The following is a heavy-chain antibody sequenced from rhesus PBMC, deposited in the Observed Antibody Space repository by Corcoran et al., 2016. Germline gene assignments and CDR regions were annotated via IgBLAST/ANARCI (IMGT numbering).Heavy chain of an antibody. CDR3: ARGRYSYWYFDI. Sequence: QVQLVQSGAEVKKPGASVKVSCKASGFTFGSYAISWVRQAPGQGLEWRGMLLPLVGVTNYAEKCQGRVTITADTSPSTAYMGLSSLRSEDTAVYYCARGRYSYWYFDIWGPGTPITISS. CDR2: LLPLVGVT. V-gene: IGHV1-198*02. J-gene: IGHJ2*01. D-gene: IGHD1-1*01. CDR1: GFTFGSYA.